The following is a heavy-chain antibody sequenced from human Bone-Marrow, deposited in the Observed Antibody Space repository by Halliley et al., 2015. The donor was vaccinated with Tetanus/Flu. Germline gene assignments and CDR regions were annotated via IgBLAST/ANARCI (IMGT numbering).Heavy chain of an antibody. CDR3: ATGDPYSILAIEK. CDR1: GGSISSGANY. Sequence: TLSLTCTVSGGSISSGANYWSWIRQSPAKGLEWIGYIYYGGTTEYNPSLKSRLTMSIDPSTNQFSLKLTSVTAADTAVYYCATGDPYSILAIEKWGQGTLVTVSS. V-gene: IGHV4-31*03. J-gene: IGHJ4*02. D-gene: IGHD3-9*01. CDR2: IYYGGTT.